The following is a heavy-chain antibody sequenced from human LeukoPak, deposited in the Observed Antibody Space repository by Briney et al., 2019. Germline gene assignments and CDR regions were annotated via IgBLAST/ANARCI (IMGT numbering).Heavy chain of an antibody. V-gene: IGHV4-4*07. CDR3: AGTGSGYPYYFDS. J-gene: IGHJ4*02. D-gene: IGHD3-22*01. CDR1: GCSISSYY. Sequence: SETLSLTCTVSGCSISSYYWSWIRQPAGQGLEWIGRIYTSGSTNYNPSLKSRVTMSVDTSKNQFSLKLTSVTAADTAVYYCAGTGSGYPYYFDSWGQGTLVTVSS. CDR2: IYTSGST.